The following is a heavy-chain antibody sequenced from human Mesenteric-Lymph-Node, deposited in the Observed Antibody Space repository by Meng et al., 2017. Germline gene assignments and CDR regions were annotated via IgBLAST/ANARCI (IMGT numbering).Heavy chain of an antibody. D-gene: IGHD6-13*01. J-gene: IGHJ3*02. CDR2: IYHSGST. V-gene: IGHV4-38-2*02. Sequence: SETLSLTCTVSGYSISSGYYWGWIRQPPGKGLGGIGSIYHSGSTYYNPSPKSRVTMSVDTSKNQFSLRLSSVTAADTAVYYCARIGVKYSSSWYIYSEGAFDIWGQGTMVTVSS. CDR1: GYSISSGYY. CDR3: ARIGVKYSSSWYIYSEGAFDI.